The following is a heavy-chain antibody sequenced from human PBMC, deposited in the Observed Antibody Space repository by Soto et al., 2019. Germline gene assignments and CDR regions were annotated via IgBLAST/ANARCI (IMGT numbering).Heavy chain of an antibody. J-gene: IGHJ5*02. D-gene: IGHD2-15*01. CDR2: INHSGST. Sequence: PSETLSLTCAVYGGSFSGYYWSWIRQPPGKGLEWIGEINHSGSTNYNPSLKSRVTISVDTSKNQFSLKLSSVTAADTAVYYCARDLGYAGLNCSGGSCYSRWFDPWGQGTLVTVSS. CDR1: GGSFSGYY. V-gene: IGHV4-34*01. CDR3: ARDLGYAGLNCSGGSCYSRWFDP.